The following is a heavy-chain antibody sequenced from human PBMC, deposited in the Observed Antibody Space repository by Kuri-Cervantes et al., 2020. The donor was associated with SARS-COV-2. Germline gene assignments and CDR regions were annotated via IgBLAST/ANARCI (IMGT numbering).Heavy chain of an antibody. V-gene: IGHV4-4*07. CDR2: IHPSGST. D-gene: IGHD3-22*01. Sequence: SQTLSLTCVVSGDSFSDSYWSWIRQPAGKGLEWIGRIHPSGSTNYNSSLESRVTMSIDTSKKQFSLNLSAVTAADTAVYYCVKDRYFDGRGGYYELGYWGQGTLVTVSS. CDR3: VKDRYFDGRGGYYELGY. CDR1: GDSFSDSY. J-gene: IGHJ4*02.